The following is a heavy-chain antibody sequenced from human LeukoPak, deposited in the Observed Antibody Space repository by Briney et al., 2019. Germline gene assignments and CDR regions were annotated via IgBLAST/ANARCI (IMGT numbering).Heavy chain of an antibody. V-gene: IGHV3-48*03. Sequence: GGSLRLSCAASGFTFSSYEMNWVRQAPGKGLEWISYITSSSSAIYYTDSVKGRFTVSRDNAKNSLYLQMNSLRAEDTAVYYCARDNRGYDYWGQGTLVTVSS. CDR2: ITSSSSAI. CDR3: ARDNRGYDY. CDR1: GFTFSSYE. D-gene: IGHD5-12*01. J-gene: IGHJ4*02.